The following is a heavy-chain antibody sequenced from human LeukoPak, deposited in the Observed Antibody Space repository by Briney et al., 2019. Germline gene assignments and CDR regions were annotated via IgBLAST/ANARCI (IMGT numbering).Heavy chain of an antibody. CDR3: ARDYYVSGSYYFDY. Sequence: SETLSLTCKVSGDSISTYYWSWIRQPAGKGLEWIGRIYTSGTTNYSPSLKSRVTMSLDTSKNQFSLKLSSVTAADTAVYYCARDYYVSGSYYFDYWGQGTLVTVSS. CDR2: IYTSGTT. J-gene: IGHJ4*02. V-gene: IGHV4-4*07. CDR1: GDSISTYY. D-gene: IGHD3-10*01.